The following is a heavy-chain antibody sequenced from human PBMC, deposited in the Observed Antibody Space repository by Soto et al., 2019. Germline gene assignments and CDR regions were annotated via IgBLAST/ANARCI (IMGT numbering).Heavy chain of an antibody. CDR1: GGSISSYY. V-gene: IGHV4-59*01. CDR2: IYYSGST. Sequence: QVQLQESGPGLVKPSETLSLTCTVSGGSISSYYWCWIRQPPGKGLEWIGYIYYSGSTNYNPSLKSRVTITVDTSKNQFSLKLSSVTAADTAVYYCARDRVAGYYYYYGMDVWGQGTTVTVSS. D-gene: IGHD6-13*01. CDR3: ARDRVAGYYYYYGMDV. J-gene: IGHJ6*02.